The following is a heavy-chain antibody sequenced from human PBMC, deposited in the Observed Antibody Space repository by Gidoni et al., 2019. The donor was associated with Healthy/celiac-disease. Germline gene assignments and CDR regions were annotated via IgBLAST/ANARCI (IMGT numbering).Heavy chain of an antibody. Sequence: EVQLVASGGGLVQPGGSLRLSCAASGFTFSSYSMNWVRQAPGKGLEWVSYISSSSSSIYYADSVKGRFTISRDNAKNSLYLQMNSLRDEDTAVYYCARRGDSGSYYPFDYWGQGTLVTVSS. J-gene: IGHJ4*02. V-gene: IGHV3-48*02. CDR1: GFTFSSYS. D-gene: IGHD1-26*01. CDR2: ISSSSSSI. CDR3: ARRGDSGSYYPFDY.